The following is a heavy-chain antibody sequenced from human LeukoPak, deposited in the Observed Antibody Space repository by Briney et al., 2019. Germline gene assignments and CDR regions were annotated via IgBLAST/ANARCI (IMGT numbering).Heavy chain of an antibody. J-gene: IGHJ4*02. CDR1: GDSVSSNSAT. D-gene: IGHD3-3*01. V-gene: IGHV6-1*01. CDR3: VMRRDGEGFDY. CDR2: TYYRSKWYN. Sequence: SQTLSLTCAISGDSVSSNSATWNWIRLSPSRGLEWLGRTYYRSKWYNDYAVSVKSRITINPDTSKNQFSLQLNSVTPEDTAVYYCVMRRDGEGFDYWGQGTLVTVSS.